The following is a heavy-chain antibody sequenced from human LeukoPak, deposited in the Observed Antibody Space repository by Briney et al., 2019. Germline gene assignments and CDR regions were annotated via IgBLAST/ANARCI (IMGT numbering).Heavy chain of an antibody. CDR3: ASFRDSNGYFDY. Sequence: SVKVSCKASGDTFSNYAINWVRHAPGQGLEWLGGIIPIYGIANYAQKFQGRVTITTDESTRIAYMELSSLRSEDTAVYYCASFRDSNGYFDYWGQGTLVTVSS. V-gene: IGHV1-69*05. J-gene: IGHJ4*02. D-gene: IGHD3-22*01. CDR1: GDTFSNYA. CDR2: IIPIYGIA.